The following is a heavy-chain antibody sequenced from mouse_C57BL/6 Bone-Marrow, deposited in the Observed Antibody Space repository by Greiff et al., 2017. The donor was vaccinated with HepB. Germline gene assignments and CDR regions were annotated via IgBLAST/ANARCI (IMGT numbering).Heavy chain of an antibody. CDR1: GYTFTDYY. CDR3: AVAATNYYAMDY. D-gene: IGHD1-1*01. V-gene: IGHV1-19*01. CDR2: INPYNGGT. Sequence: VQLQQSGPVLVKPGASVKMSCKASGYTFTDYYMNWVKQSHGKSLEWIGVINPYNGGTSYNQKFKGKATLTVDKSSSTAYMELNSLTSEDSAVYYCAVAATNYYAMDYWGQGTSVTVSS. J-gene: IGHJ4*01.